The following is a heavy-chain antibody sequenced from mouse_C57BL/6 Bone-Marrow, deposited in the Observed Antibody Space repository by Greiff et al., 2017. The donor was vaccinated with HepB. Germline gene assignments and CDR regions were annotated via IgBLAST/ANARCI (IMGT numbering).Heavy chain of an antibody. CDR1: GYTFTSYG. D-gene: IGHD4-1*01. J-gene: IGHJ2*01. Sequence: QVQLQQSGAELARPGASVKLSCKASGYTFTSYGISWVKQRTGQGLEWIGEIYPRSGNTYYNEKFKGKATLTADKSSSTAYMELRSLTSEDSAVYFCARWNWYFGYWGQGTTLTVSS. V-gene: IGHV1-81*01. CDR3: ARWNWYFGY. CDR2: IYPRSGNT.